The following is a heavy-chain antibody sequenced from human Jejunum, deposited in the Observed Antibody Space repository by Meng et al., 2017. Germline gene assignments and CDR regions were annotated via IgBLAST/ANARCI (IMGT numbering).Heavy chain of an antibody. Sequence: QVHVEEAGPGLVKPSGTLSLTCAVSGGSTTTDWWNWVRQPPGKGLEWIGEIWHSGASNYNPSLRSRVTISVDKSKNQLSLELASLTAADTAVYYCARGATGTRPFDYWGQGTLVTVSS. CDR3: ARGATGTRPFDY. CDR1: GGSTTTDW. D-gene: IGHD5-12*01. J-gene: IGHJ4*02. V-gene: IGHV4-4*02. CDR2: IWHSGAS.